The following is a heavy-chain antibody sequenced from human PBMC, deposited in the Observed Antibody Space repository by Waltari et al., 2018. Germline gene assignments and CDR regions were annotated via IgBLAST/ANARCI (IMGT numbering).Heavy chain of an antibody. Sequence: QVQLVESGGGVVQPGGSLRLSCAASGFTFSSYGMHWVRQAPGKGLEWVAFIRYDGSNKYYADSVKGRFTISRDNSKNTLYLQMNSLRAEDTAVYYCAKVFASWGNWNYGTAFDYWGQGTLVTVSS. D-gene: IGHD1-7*01. CDR2: IRYDGSNK. J-gene: IGHJ4*02. CDR1: GFTFSSYG. CDR3: AKVFASWGNWNYGTAFDY. V-gene: IGHV3-30*02.